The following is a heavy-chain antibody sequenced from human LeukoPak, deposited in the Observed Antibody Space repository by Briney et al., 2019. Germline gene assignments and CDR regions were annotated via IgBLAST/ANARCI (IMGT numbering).Heavy chain of an antibody. CDR3: ARDHTVTQFDY. CDR1: GYTFTGYY. J-gene: IGHJ4*02. V-gene: IGHV1-2*02. CDR2: INPNSGGT. Sequence: ASVNVSCKASGYTFTGYYMHWVQQAPGQGLEWMGWINPNSGGTNYAQKFQGRVTMTRDTSISTAYMELSRLRSDDTAVYYCARDHTVTQFDYWGQGTLVTVSS. D-gene: IGHD4-17*01.